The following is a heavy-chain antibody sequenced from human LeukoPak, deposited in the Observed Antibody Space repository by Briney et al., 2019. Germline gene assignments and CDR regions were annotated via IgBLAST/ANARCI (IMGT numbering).Heavy chain of an antibody. Sequence: ASVKVSCKASGYTFTSYGISWVRQAPGQGLEWMGWISAYNGNTNYAQKLQGRVTMTTDTSTSTAYMELRSLRSDDTAVYYCARQEVAVADYYYYMDVWGKGTTVTVSS. CDR2: ISAYNGNT. J-gene: IGHJ6*03. CDR3: ARQEVAVADYYYYMDV. D-gene: IGHD6-13*01. V-gene: IGHV1-18*01. CDR1: GYTFTSYG.